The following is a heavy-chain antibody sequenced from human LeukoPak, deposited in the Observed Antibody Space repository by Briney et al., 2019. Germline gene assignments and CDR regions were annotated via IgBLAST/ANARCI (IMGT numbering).Heavy chain of an antibody. J-gene: IGHJ4*02. CDR3: ARGFGYCSSTSCLHLDY. D-gene: IGHD2-2*01. Sequence: GRSLRLSCAASGFTFSNYAMHWVRQAPGKGLEWVAVISYDGSNKYYADSVKGRFTISRDNSKNTLYLQMNSLRAEDTAVYYCARGFGYCSSTSCLHLDYWGQGTLVTVSS. CDR1: GFTFSNYA. CDR2: ISYDGSNK. V-gene: IGHV3-30*19.